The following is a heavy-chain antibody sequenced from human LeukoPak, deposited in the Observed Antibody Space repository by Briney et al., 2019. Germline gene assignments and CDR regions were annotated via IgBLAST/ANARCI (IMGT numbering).Heavy chain of an antibody. CDR1: GFTFSTYG. J-gene: IGHJ4*02. V-gene: IGHV3-21*01. CDR2: ISSSSSYI. CDR3: ARLAAAYHFDY. Sequence: KPGRSLRLSCAASGFTFSTYGMHWVRQAPGKGLEWVSSISSSSSYIYYADSVKGRFTISRDNAKNSLYLQMNSLRAEDTAVYYCARLAAAYHFDYWGQGTLVTVSS. D-gene: IGHD6-13*01.